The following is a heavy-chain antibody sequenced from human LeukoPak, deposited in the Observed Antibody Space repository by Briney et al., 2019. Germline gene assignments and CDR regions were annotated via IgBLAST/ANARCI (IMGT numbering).Heavy chain of an antibody. CDR2: ISSSGSTI. V-gene: IGHV3-48*04. D-gene: IGHD3-9*01. CDR3: ARSVFDWSNWFDP. J-gene: IGHJ5*02. Sequence: PGGSLRLSCAASGFTFSSYAMSWVRQAPGKGLEWVSYISSSGSTIYYADSVKGRFTISRDNAKNSLYLQMNSLRAEDTAVYYCARSVFDWSNWFDPWGQGTLVTVSS. CDR1: GFTFSSYA.